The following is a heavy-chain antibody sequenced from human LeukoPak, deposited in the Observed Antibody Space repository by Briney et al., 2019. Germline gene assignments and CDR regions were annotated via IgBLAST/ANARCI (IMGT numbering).Heavy chain of an antibody. D-gene: IGHD2-2*01. CDR1: GFTFSSYS. CDR3: ARPPPPPDIVAVPAARSYYYYGMDV. CDR2: ISSSSSYI. V-gene: IGHV3-21*01. J-gene: IGHJ6*04. Sequence: GGSLRLSCAASGFTFSSYSMNWVRQTPGKGLEWVSSISSSSSYIYYADSVKGRFTISRDNAKNSLYLQMNSLRAEDTAVYYCARPPPPPDIVAVPAARSYYYYGMDVWGKGTTVTVSS.